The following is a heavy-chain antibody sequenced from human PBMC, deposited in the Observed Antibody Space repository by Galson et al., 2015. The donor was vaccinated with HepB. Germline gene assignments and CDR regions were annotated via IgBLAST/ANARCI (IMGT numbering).Heavy chain of an antibody. CDR1: GGTFSSYA. CDR2: IIPIFGTA. V-gene: IGHV1-69*13. J-gene: IGHJ6*03. D-gene: IGHD2-2*01. CDR3: ARGGGKYCSSTSCYPYYYYMDV. Sequence: SVKVSCKASGGTFSSYAISWVRQAPGQGLEWMGGIIPIFGTANYAQKFQGRVTITADESTSTAYMELSSLRSEDTAVYYCARGGGKYCSSTSCYPYYYYMDVWGKGTTVTVSS.